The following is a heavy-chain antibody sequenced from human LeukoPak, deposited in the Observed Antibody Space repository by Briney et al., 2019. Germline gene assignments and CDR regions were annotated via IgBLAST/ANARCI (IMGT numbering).Heavy chain of an antibody. CDR1: GGSINSYY. Sequence: SETLSLTCTVSGGSINSYYWSWIRQPPGKGLEWIGYIYYSGSTNYNPSLKSRVTISRDTFKNQFSLKLRSVTAADTAVYYCTSGGMVSGDYWGHGTLVTVSS. V-gene: IGHV4-59*01. CDR2: IYYSGST. J-gene: IGHJ4*01. CDR3: TSGGMVSGDY. D-gene: IGHD2-8*01.